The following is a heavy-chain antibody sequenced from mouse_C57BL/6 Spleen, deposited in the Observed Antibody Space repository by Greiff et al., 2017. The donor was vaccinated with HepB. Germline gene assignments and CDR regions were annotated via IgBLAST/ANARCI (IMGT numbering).Heavy chain of an antibody. J-gene: IGHJ3*01. CDR1: GYTFTSYW. D-gene: IGHD1-1*01. CDR2: IYPGSGST. CDR3: ARDYGSSSWFAY. V-gene: IGHV1-55*01. Sequence: QVQLQQSGAELVKPGASVKMSCKASGYTFTSYWITWVKQRPGQGLEWIGDIYPGSGSTNYNEKFKSKATLTVDTSTSTAYMQLSSLTSEDSAVYYGARDYGSSSWFAYWGQGTLVTVSA.